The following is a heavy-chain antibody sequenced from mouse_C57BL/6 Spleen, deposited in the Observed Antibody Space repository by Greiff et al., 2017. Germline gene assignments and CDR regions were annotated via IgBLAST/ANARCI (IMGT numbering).Heavy chain of an antibody. CDR1: GYTFTSYW. V-gene: IGHV1-55*01. CDR3: ARGGFHAMDY. J-gene: IGHJ4*01. CDR2: IYPGSGNT. Sequence: QVQLQQPGAELVKPGASVKMSCKASGYTFTSYWITWVKQRPGQGLEWIGDIYPGSGNTNYNEKFKSQATLTVDTSSSTAYMQLSSLTSEDSAVYYCARGGFHAMDYWGQGTSVTVSS.